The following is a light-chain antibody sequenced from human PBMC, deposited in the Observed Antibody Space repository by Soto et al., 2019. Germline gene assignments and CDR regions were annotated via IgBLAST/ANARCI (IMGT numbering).Light chain of an antibody. J-gene: IGKJ2*01. Sequence: DIQMTQSPSSLSASVGDRVTITCQASQDISNYLNWYQQKPGKAPKLLIYDASNLETGVPSRFSGSGSGTEFTLTISSLQSEDFAVYYCHQYDDGPYTFGQGTKVDIK. CDR1: QDISNY. V-gene: IGKV1-33*01. CDR2: DAS. CDR3: HQYDDGPYT.